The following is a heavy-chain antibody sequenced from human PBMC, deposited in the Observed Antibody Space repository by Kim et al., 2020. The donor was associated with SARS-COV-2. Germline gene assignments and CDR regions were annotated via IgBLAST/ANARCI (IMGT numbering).Heavy chain of an antibody. CDR2: ITNSGDDT. Sequence: GGSLRLSCAASGFTFSNYAMSWVRQAPGKGLEWVSVITNSGDDTHHADSVKGRFTTSRDNSKNSLYLEMNSLRAEDTAIYYCAKAPLPYCSGSSCYYLDYWGQGTLVTVSS. D-gene: IGHD2-2*01. CDR3: AKAPLPYCSGSSCYYLDY. J-gene: IGHJ4*02. V-gene: IGHV3-23*01. CDR1: GFTFSNYA.